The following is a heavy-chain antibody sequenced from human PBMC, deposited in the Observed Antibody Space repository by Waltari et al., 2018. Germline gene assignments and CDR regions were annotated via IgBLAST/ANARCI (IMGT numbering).Heavy chain of an antibody. V-gene: IGHV4-38-2*01. Sequence: QVQLQESGPGLVKPSETLSLTCAVSGYSISSGYYWGWIRQPPGKGLEGIGSIYHSGRTYYNPSLKSRVTISVDTSKNQFSLKLSSVTAADTAVYYCARRPDDYIWGSYRGFDYWGQGTLVTVSS. CDR2: IYHSGRT. D-gene: IGHD3-16*02. J-gene: IGHJ4*02. CDR1: GYSISSGYY. CDR3: ARRPDDYIWGSYRGFDY.